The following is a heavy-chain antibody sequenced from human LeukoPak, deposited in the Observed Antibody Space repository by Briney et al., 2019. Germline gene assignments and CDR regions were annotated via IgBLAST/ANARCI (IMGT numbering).Heavy chain of an antibody. V-gene: IGHV3-30*02. J-gene: IGHJ4*02. CDR3: AKGSGGSYYGYFDY. Sequence: DSVKGRFTISRDNSKDTLYLRMNSLRAEDTAVYYCAKGSGGSYYGYFDYWGQGTLVTVSS. D-gene: IGHD1-26*01.